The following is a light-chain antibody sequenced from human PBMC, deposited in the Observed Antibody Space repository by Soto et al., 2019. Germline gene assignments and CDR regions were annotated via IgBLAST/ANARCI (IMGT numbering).Light chain of an antibody. CDR1: QSVSSSY. V-gene: IGKV3-20*01. J-gene: IGKJ2*01. CDR3: QQYGSASFT. Sequence: EIVLTQSPGTLSLSSGERATLSCRASQSVSSSYLAWYQQKPGQAPRLLVYATSSMATGIPDRFSGSGSGTDFTLTISRLEPEDFAVYYFQQYGSASFTFGLGTKLEIK. CDR2: ATS.